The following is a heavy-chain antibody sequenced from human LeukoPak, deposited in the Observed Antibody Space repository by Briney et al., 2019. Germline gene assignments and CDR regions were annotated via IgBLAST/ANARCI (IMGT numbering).Heavy chain of an antibody. D-gene: IGHD2/OR15-2a*01. CDR2: SNAGNGNT. CDR3: GREAPFGAFDI. CDR1: GYTFATYA. J-gene: IGHJ3*02. Sequence: GASVKVSCKASGYTFATYAMHWVRQAPGQRLEWMGWSNAGNGNTKYSQEFQGRVTITRDTSASTAYMELSSMRSEDIAVYYCGREAPFGAFDIWGQGTMVTVSS. V-gene: IGHV1-3*02.